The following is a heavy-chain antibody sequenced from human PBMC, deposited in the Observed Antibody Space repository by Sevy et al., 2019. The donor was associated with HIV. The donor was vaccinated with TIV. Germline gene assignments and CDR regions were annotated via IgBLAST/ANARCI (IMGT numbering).Heavy chain of an antibody. D-gene: IGHD3-10*01. CDR3: ARVVGYVSGNYYKNDYDLDV. Sequence: GGSLRLSCAASGFSFNSYDMNWVRQAPGKGLEWVSSISSVSTIIYYGDSVRGRFSISRDNAKKSLYLQMDSLRVEDTAVYYCARVVGYVSGNYYKNDYDLDVWGQGTAVTVSS. V-gene: IGHV3-21*01. CDR2: ISSVSTII. CDR1: GFSFNSYD. J-gene: IGHJ6*02.